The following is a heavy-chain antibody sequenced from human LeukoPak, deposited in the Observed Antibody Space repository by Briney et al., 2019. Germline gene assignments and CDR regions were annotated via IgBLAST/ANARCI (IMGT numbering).Heavy chain of an antibody. Sequence: ASVKVSCKASGYTFTGYYMHWVRQAPGQGLEWMGWINPNSGGTNYAQKFQGRVTMTRDASISTAYMELSRLRSDDTAVYYCARDDTAMVTGYCYMDVWGKGTTVTVSS. V-gene: IGHV1-2*02. CDR3: ARDDTAMVTGYCYMDV. D-gene: IGHD5-18*01. CDR1: GYTFTGYY. J-gene: IGHJ6*03. CDR2: INPNSGGT.